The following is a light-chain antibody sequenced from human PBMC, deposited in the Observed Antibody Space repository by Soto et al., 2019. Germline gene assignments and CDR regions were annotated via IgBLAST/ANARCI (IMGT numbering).Light chain of an antibody. Sequence: EIVLTQSPATLPLSPGEITTLACRASQSVSNFLAWYQQKPGQAPMLLISDAFNRATGIPGRFSGSGAGTDCSLTISSLEPEDFAVYSCQERSNWPWTFGQGTKVEIK. CDR1: QSVSNF. J-gene: IGKJ1*01. V-gene: IGKV3-11*01. CDR2: DAF. CDR3: QERSNWPWT.